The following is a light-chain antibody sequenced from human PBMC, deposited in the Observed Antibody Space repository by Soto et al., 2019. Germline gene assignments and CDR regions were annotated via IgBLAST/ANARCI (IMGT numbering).Light chain of an antibody. CDR3: SSYTSSSTRV. V-gene: IGLV2-14*01. CDR1: SSDVGGYNY. CDR2: DVS. J-gene: IGLJ2*01. Sequence: QSALTQPASVSGSPGQSITISCTGTSSDVGGYNYVCWYQQHQGKAPKLMIYDVSNRPSGVSNRFSGSKSGNTASLTISGLQAEDEADYYCSSYTSSSTRVFGGGTKLTVL.